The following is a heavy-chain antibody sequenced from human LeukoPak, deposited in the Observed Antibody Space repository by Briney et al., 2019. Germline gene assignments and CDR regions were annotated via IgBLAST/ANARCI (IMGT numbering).Heavy chain of an antibody. V-gene: IGHV4-39*07. Sequence: ASETLSLTCTVSGGSISSSSYYWGWIRQPPGKGLEWIGSIYYSGSTYYNPSLKSRVTISVDTSKNQFSLKLSSVTAADTAVYYCARDQRLPDYYDFWSGYKFIFDYWGQGTLVTVSS. CDR3: ARDQRLPDYYDFWSGYKFIFDY. J-gene: IGHJ4*02. D-gene: IGHD3-3*01. CDR1: GGSISSSSYY. CDR2: IYYSGST.